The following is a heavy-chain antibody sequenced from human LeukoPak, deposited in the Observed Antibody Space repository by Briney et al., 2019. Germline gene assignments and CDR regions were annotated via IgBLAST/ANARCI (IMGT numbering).Heavy chain of an antibody. V-gene: IGHV3-30*18. CDR2: ISYDGSNK. CDR3: AKDFYYYGSGSDAFDI. J-gene: IGHJ3*02. CDR1: GFTFSSYG. Sequence: GGSLRLSCAASGFTFSSYGMHWVRQAPGKGLEWVAVISYDGSNKYYADSVNGRFTISRDNSKNTLYLQMNSLRAEDTAVYYCAKDFYYYGSGSDAFDIWGQGTMVTVSS. D-gene: IGHD3-10*01.